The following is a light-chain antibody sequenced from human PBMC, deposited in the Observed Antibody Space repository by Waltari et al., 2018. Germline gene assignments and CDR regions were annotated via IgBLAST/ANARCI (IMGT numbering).Light chain of an antibody. CDR2: KAS. CDR1: QSISNW. CDR3: QQYSSYSSLT. V-gene: IGKV1-5*03. Sequence: DIQMTQSPSTLSASVGDRVTITCRASQSISNWLAWYQQKPGKAPKLLIYKASTLESGVPSRFSGSGSGTEFTLTISSLQPDDFATYYCQQYSSYSSLTFGGGTKVEIK. J-gene: IGKJ4*01.